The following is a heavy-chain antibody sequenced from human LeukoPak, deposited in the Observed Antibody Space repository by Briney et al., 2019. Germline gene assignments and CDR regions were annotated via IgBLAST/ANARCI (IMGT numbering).Heavy chain of an antibody. CDR3: ARDDRGSGYSEHPWFDP. D-gene: IGHD3-22*01. J-gene: IGHJ5*02. V-gene: IGHV1-69*01. CDR1: GGTFSSYA. CDR2: IIPIFGTA. Sequence: GSSVKVSCKASGGTFSSYAISWVRQAPGQGLEWMGGIIPIFGTANYAQKFQGRVTITADESTSTAYMELSSLRSEDTAVYYCARDDRGSGYSEHPWFDPWGQGTLVTVSS.